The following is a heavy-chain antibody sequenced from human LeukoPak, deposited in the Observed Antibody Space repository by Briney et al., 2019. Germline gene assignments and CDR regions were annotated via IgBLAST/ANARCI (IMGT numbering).Heavy chain of an antibody. Sequence: GGFLRLSCAASGFTFSNSWMHWVRQTPGKGPVWVSCINTDGNIMRYADSVKGRFTISRDNAKNTLYLQMNSLRVEDTAVYYCARDGSSGWPIDYWGQGTLVTVSS. CDR1: GFTFSNSW. J-gene: IGHJ4*02. V-gene: IGHV3-74*01. D-gene: IGHD6-19*01. CDR3: ARDGSSGWPIDY. CDR2: INTDGNIM.